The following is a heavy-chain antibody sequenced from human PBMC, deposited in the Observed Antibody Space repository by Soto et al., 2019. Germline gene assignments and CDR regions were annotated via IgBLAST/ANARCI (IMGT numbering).Heavy chain of an antibody. CDR3: ARDQSPSSGWPGMDV. V-gene: IGHV1-2*02. CDR2: INPNSGGT. Sequence: ASVKVSCKASGYTFTDYYMHWVRQAPGQGLEWMGWINPNSGGTNYAQKFQGRVTMTRDTSISTAYMELNRLRSDDTAMYYCARDQSPSSGWPGMDVWGQGTTVTVSS. J-gene: IGHJ6*02. D-gene: IGHD6-19*01. CDR1: GYTFTDYY.